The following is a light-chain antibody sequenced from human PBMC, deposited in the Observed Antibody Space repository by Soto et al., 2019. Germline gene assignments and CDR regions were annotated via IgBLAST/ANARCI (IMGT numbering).Light chain of an antibody. Sequence: DIQMTQSPSSLSASVGDRVTITCRASQTISNYLNWYQQKLGKAPNLVIYSASSLQSGVPSRFSGSGSGTDFTLTISSLQPEDFGTYYCQQSYTTPRTFGQGTKLEIK. CDR3: QQSYTTPRT. V-gene: IGKV1-39*01. J-gene: IGKJ2*01. CDR2: SAS. CDR1: QTISNY.